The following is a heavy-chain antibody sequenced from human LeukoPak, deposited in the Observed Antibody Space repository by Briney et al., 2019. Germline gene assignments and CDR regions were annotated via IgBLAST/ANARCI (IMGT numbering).Heavy chain of an antibody. CDR2: IYYSGST. J-gene: IGHJ2*01. CDR3: ASEVVDWYFDL. CDR1: GGSISSYY. Sequence: SETLSLTCTVSGGSISSYYWSWIRQPPGKGLEWIGYIYYSGSTNYNPSLKSRVTMSVDTSKNQFSLKLSSVTAADTAVYYCASEVVDWYFDLWGRGTLVTVSS. D-gene: IGHD2-15*01. V-gene: IGHV4-59*12.